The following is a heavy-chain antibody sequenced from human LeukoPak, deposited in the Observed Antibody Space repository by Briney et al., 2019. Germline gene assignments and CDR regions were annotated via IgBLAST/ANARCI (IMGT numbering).Heavy chain of an antibody. CDR1: GGSFSGYY. V-gene: IGHV4-38-2*02. CDR3: ARDMTSGLWFGELYRPQIDF. J-gene: IGHJ4*02. D-gene: IGHD3-10*01. Sequence: PSETLSLTCAVYGGSFSGYYWGWIRQPPGKGLESIGSIYHSGTTYYNPSLKSRVTISVDTSKNQFSLKLSSVTAADTAVYYCARDMTSGLWFGELYRPQIDFWGQGTLVTVSS. CDR2: IYHSGTT.